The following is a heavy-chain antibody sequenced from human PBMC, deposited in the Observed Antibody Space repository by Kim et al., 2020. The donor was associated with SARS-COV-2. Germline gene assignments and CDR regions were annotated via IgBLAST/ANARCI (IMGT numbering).Heavy chain of an antibody. CDR1: GFTFSSYW. V-gene: IGHV3-74*01. CDR2: INSDGSST. Sequence: GGSLRLSCAASGFTFSSYWMHWVRQAPGKGLVWVSRINSDGSSTSYADSVKGRFTISRDNAKNTLYLQMNSLRAEDTAVYYCARPSTYCTNGVCYIDYYYYYGMDVWGQGTTVTVSS. D-gene: IGHD2-8*01. J-gene: IGHJ6*02. CDR3: ARPSTYCTNGVCYIDYYYYYGMDV.